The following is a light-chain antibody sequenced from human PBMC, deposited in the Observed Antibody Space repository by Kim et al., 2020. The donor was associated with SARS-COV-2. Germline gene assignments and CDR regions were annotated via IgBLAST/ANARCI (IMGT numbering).Light chain of an antibody. CDR1: QSISSY. CDR2: TTS. CDR3: QQSYNTPRT. Sequence: SASVGDRVTITCRASQSISSYLNWYQQKPGKAPKLLIYTTSSLQSGVPSRFSGGGSGTDFTLTISSLQPEDFATYYCQQSYNTPRTFGQGTKLEI. V-gene: IGKV1-39*01. J-gene: IGKJ2*02.